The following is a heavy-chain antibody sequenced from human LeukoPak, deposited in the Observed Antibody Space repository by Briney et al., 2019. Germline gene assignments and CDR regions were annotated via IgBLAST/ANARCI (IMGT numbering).Heavy chain of an antibody. D-gene: IGHD3-10*01. CDR2: IYYSGST. CDR3: ARDGGHYGSGSYYT. V-gene: IGHV4-39*07. J-gene: IGHJ5*02. CDR1: GGSISSSSYY. Sequence: SETLSLTCTVSGGSISSSSYYWGWIRQPPGKGLEWIGSIYYSGSTYYNPSLKSRVTISVDTSKNQFSLKLSSVTAADTAVYYCARDGGHYGSGSYYTWGRGTLVTVSS.